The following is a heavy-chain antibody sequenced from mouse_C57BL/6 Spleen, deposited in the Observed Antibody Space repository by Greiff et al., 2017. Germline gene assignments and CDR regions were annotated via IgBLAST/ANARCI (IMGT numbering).Heavy chain of an antibody. Sequence: VQLKESGPGLVQPSQSLSITCTVSGFSLTSYGVHWVRQSPGKGLEWLGVIWRGGSTDYNAALMSRLSITKDNSKSQVFFKMNSLQADDTAIYYCAGYDGSGFAYWGQGTLVTVSA. V-gene: IGHV2-5*01. D-gene: IGHD2-2*01. CDR2: IWRGGST. CDR1: GFSLTSYG. CDR3: AGYDGSGFAY. J-gene: IGHJ3*01.